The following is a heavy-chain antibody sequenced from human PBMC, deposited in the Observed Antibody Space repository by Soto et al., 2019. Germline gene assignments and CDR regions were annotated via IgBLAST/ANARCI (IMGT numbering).Heavy chain of an antibody. J-gene: IGHJ3*02. D-gene: IGHD6-19*01. CDR3: AKCSSGWYVAFDI. CDR2: ISGSGGST. CDR1: GFTFSSYA. V-gene: IGHV3-23*01. Sequence: GGSLRLSCAASGFTFSSYAMSWVRQAPGKGLEWVSAISGSGGSTYYADSVKGRLTISRDDSKNTLYLQMNSLRAEDTAVYYCAKCSSGWYVAFDIWGQGTMVTVSS.